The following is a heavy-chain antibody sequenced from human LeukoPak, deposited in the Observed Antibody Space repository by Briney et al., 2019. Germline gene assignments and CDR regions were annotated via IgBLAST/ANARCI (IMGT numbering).Heavy chain of an antibody. V-gene: IGHV3-11*01. Sequence: GGSLRLSCAASGFTFSDFYMSWIRQAPGKGLEWVSYITSSGSTIHYADSVKGRFTIHRDNARNSLYLQMNSLRAEDTAVYYCAREAAEFRNWIGGMDVWGQGTTVTVSS. CDR3: AREAAEFRNWIGGMDV. D-gene: IGHD3-10*01. J-gene: IGHJ6*02. CDR1: GFTFSDFY. CDR2: ITSSGSTI.